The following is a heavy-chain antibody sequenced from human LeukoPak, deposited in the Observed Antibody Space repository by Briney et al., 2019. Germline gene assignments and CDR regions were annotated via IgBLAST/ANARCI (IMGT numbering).Heavy chain of an antibody. Sequence: PGGSLRLSCAASGFTVSNKYMSWVRQAPGKGLEWVSVIYSGGTTYYADSVKGRFTISRHIPRNTLYLQMNSLRAEDTAVYYCARGAGDDTSGSRMKGAFDYWGQGTLVTVSS. CDR2: IYSGGTT. CDR1: GFTVSNKY. D-gene: IGHD3-22*01. V-gene: IGHV3-53*04. CDR3: ARGAGDDTSGSRMKGAFDY. J-gene: IGHJ4*02.